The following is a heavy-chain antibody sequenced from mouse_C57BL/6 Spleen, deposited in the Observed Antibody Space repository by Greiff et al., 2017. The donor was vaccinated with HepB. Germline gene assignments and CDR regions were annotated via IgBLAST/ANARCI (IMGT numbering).Heavy chain of an antibody. J-gene: IGHJ3*01. CDR2: ISSGSSTI. D-gene: IGHD2-13*01. CDR3: ARDYSDYLAGFAY. Sequence: EVKLMESGGGLVKPGWSLKLSCAASVFTFSDYGMHWVRQAPEKGLEWVAYISSGSSTIYYADTVKGRFTISRDNAKNTLFLQMTSLRSEDTAMYYCARDYSDYLAGFAYWGQGTLVTDSA. V-gene: IGHV5-17*01. CDR1: VFTFSDYG.